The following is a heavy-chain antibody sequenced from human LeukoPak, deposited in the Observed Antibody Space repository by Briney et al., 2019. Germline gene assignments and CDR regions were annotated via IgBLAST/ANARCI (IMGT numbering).Heavy chain of an antibody. CDR1: GGSFSGYY. V-gene: IGHV4-34*01. CDR2: INHSGST. D-gene: IGHD3-22*01. Sequence: PETLSLTCAVYGGSFSGYYWSWIRQPPGKGLEWIGEINHSGSTNYNPSLKSRVTISVDTSKNQFSLKLSSVTAADTAVYYCARAPRVQLWLFYYDSSGPRRTYYFDYWGQGTLVTVSS. CDR3: ARAPRVQLWLFYYDSSGPRRTYYFDY. J-gene: IGHJ4*02.